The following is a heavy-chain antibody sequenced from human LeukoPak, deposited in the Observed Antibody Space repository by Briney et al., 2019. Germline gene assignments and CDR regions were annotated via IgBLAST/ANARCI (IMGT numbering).Heavy chain of an antibody. CDR1: GGSVSSSGYY. CDR2: IYNSGST. CDR3: ARDLFGELRF. Sequence: SETLSLTCTVSGGSVSSSGYYWHWIRQSPGKGLEWIGYIYNSGSTSYNPSLKSRVTISVDLSKNLFSLKLSSVTAADTAVYYCARDLFGELRFWGQGILATVSS. V-gene: IGHV4-61*08. J-gene: IGHJ4*02. D-gene: IGHD3-10*02.